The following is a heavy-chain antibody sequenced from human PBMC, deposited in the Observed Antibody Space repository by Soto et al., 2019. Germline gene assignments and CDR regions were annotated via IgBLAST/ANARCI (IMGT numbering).Heavy chain of an antibody. CDR2: INHSGTT. CDR1: GGSFSGYQ. Sequence: SHTLSLTCGVDGGSFSGYQWNWIRQSPGQGLEWIGEINHSGTTKYNPSLESRINLSVDTSKKQFSLKMFSVTAADTAIYYCARGWRFDPWGQGTQVTVSS. D-gene: IGHD1-1*01. CDR3: ARGWRFDP. J-gene: IGHJ5*02. V-gene: IGHV4-34*01.